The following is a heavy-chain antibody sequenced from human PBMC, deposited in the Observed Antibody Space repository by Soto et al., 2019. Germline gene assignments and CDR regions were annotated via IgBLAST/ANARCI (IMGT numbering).Heavy chain of an antibody. CDR3: AARHFSSGPWNDTRLDY. Sequence: SETLSLTCSVSGDSVSSGNYYWSWIRQPPGKGLEWIGYIHHTGSTNYNSSLKRRVTLSVDTSKNHFSLKLSSVTAADTALYYCAARHFSSGPWNDTRLDYWDQGTLVTVSA. J-gene: IGHJ4*02. D-gene: IGHD3-3*02. CDR2: IHHTGST. CDR1: GDSVSSGNYY. V-gene: IGHV4-61*03.